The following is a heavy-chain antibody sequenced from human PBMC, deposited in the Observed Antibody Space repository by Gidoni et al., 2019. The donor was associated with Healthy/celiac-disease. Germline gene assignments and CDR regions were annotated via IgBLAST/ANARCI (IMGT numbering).Heavy chain of an antibody. Sequence: EVQLVESGGGLVQPGRSLRLSCAASGFTFDDHAMHWVRQAPGKGLEWVSGISWNSGSIGYADSVKGRFTISRDNAKNSLYLQMNSLRAEDTALYYCAKEYCSSTSCYNAFDIWGQGTMVTVSS. CDR1: GFTFDDHA. J-gene: IGHJ3*02. CDR3: AKEYCSSTSCYNAFDI. CDR2: ISWNSGSI. D-gene: IGHD2-2*02. V-gene: IGHV3-9*01.